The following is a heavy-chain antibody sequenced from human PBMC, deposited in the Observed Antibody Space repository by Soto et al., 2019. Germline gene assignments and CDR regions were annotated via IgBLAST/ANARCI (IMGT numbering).Heavy chain of an antibody. V-gene: IGHV1-3*01. CDR3: AREASDYYDSSGYYPNKVYYFDY. CDR1: GYTFTSYA. Sequence: ASVKVSCKASGYTFTSYAMHWVRQAPGQRLEWMGWINAGNGNTKCSQKFQDRVTITRDTSASTAYMELRSLRSDDTAVYYCAREASDYYDSSGYYPNKVYYFDYWGQGTLVTVSS. D-gene: IGHD3-22*01. J-gene: IGHJ4*02. CDR2: INAGNGNT.